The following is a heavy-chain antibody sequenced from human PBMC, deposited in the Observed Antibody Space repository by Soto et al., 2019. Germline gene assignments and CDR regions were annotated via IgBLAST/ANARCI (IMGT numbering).Heavy chain of an antibody. CDR1: GFVVSSNY. Sequence: PGGSLRLSCAASGFVVSSNYMTWVRQAPGKGLDWVSLINDLGNTFDSDSVKGRFTVYRNDSKNTLHLQMNSLTADDTAVYYCARAQGYCSDGTCLKLYFDYWGQGALVTVSS. V-gene: IGHV3-53*01. CDR3: ARAQGYCSDGTCLKLYFDY. D-gene: IGHD2-15*01. J-gene: IGHJ4*02. CDR2: INDLGNT.